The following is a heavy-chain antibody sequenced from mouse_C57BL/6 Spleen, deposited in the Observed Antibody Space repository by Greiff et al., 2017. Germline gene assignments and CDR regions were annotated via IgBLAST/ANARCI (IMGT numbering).Heavy chain of an antibody. J-gene: IGHJ2*01. CDR1: GFTFSSYT. CDR3: ARNYGSSPFDY. CDR2: ISGGGGNT. Sequence: EVKLVESGGGLVKPGGSLKLSCAASGFTFSSYTMSWVRQTPEKRLEWVATISGGGGNTYYPDSVKGRFTISRDSAKNSLYLQMSSLRSEYTALYYCARNYGSSPFDYWGQGTTLTVSS. D-gene: IGHD1-1*01. V-gene: IGHV5-9*01.